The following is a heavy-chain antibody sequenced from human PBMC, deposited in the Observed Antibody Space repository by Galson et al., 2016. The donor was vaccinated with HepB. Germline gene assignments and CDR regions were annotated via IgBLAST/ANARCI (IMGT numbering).Heavy chain of an antibody. V-gene: IGHV1-8*01. CDR2: LNPNNDRA. Sequence: SVKVSCKASGYTFINYDINWVRQAPGQGLEWMGWLNPNNDRAGYAQKFQGRVSMSKDTSINTAYMELSSLKSDATAVYYCARRRADYLDYWGQGTLVTVSS. J-gene: IGHJ4*02. CDR1: GYTFINYD. CDR3: ARRRADYLDY.